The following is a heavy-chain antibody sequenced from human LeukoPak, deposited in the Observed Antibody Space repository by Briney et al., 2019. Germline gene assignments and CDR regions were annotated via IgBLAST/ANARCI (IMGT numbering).Heavy chain of an antibody. Sequence: ASVNVSFQASGYTYTNYGLNGVRQAPGQALAWMGGIRASNGNTNYAEKLQGRITITADTSSSTAYMELTSLTSDDTAVYYCSRVYAGPAGSFDYWGQGTLVTVSS. J-gene: IGHJ4*02. D-gene: IGHD6-13*01. CDR1: GYTYTNYG. CDR3: SRVYAGPAGSFDY. CDR2: IRASNGNT. V-gene: IGHV1-18*01.